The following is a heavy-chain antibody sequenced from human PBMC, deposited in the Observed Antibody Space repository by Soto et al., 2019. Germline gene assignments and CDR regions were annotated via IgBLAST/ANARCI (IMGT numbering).Heavy chain of an antibody. V-gene: IGHV1-69*08. CDR3: ARDFGYCSSTSCYFDY. D-gene: IGHD2-2*01. CDR2: LIPILGIA. Sequence: QVQLVQSGAEVKKPGSSVKVSCKASGGTFSSYTISWVRQAPGQGLEWLGRLIPILGIANYAQKFQGRVTMTADKTTSTADMELSSLRSEDRAVYYCARDFGYCSSTSCYFDYWGQGTLVTVSS. J-gene: IGHJ4*02. CDR1: GGTFSSYT.